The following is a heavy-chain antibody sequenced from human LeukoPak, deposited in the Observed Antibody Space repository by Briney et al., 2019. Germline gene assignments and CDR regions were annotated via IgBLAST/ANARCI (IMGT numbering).Heavy chain of an antibody. CDR3: TRDTPFGGY. Sequence: GGSLRLSCAASGFTFSSYAMHWVRQAPGKGLEWVGRIKSKTDGGTTDYAAPVKGRFTISRDDSKNTLYLQMNSLRAEDTAVYYCTRDTPFGGYWGQGTLVTVSS. D-gene: IGHD3-16*01. V-gene: IGHV3-15*07. CDR2: IKSKTDGGTT. CDR1: GFTFSSYA. J-gene: IGHJ4*02.